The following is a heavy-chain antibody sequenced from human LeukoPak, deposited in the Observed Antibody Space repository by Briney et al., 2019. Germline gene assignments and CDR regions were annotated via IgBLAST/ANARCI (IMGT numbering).Heavy chain of an antibody. CDR3: ARLQPAGDYVYYFDY. V-gene: IGHV4-4*02. D-gene: IGHD4-17*01. Sequence: SETLSLTCAVSGGSISSSNWWSWVRQPPGKGLEWIGEIYHSGSTYYNPSLKSRVTISVDTSKNQFSLKLSSVTAADTAVYYCARLQPAGDYVYYFDYWGQGTLATVSS. CDR1: GGSISSSNW. CDR2: IYHSGST. J-gene: IGHJ4*02.